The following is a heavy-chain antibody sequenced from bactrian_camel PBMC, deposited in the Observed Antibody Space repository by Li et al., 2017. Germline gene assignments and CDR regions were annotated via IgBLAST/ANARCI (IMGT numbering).Heavy chain of an antibody. Sequence: DVQLVESGGGLVQPGGSLRLACAASGYTHCMGWFRQAPGMEREGVATIHRGGGNTFYADSVKGRFTISQDNAKNTVYLQMNNLKSEDTALYYCAADPSPAYYSGGYFTRPGYWGQGTQVTVS. CDR1: GYTHC. CDR2: IHRGGGNT. D-gene: IGHD2*01. CDR3: AADPSPAYYSGGYFTRPGY. V-gene: IGHV3S40*01. J-gene: IGHJ4*01.